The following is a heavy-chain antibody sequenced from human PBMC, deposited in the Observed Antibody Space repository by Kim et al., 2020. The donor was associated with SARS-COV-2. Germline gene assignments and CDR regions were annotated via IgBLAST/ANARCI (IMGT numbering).Heavy chain of an antibody. CDR1: GGSISTENW. J-gene: IGHJ5*02. Sequence: SETLSLTCAVSGGSISTENWWSWVRQPPGKGLEWIGEIYHRGSTNYNPSLKSRVTMSIDTSKNQFSLKLTSVTAADTAVYYCARGGVAAGVPSPWGQGTLVTVSS. D-gene: IGHD6-13*01. CDR3: ARGGVAAGVPSP. V-gene: IGHV4-4*02. CDR2: IYHRGST.